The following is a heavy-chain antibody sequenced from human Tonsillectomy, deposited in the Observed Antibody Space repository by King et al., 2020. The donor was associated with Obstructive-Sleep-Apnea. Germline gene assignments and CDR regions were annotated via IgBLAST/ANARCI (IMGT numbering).Heavy chain of an antibody. V-gene: IGHV3-33*06. CDR2: IWYDGSNK. CDR3: AKDRVGYNYGDAFDI. J-gene: IGHJ3*02. Sequence: VQLVESGGGVVQPGRSLRLSCAASGFTFSSYGMHWVRQAPGKGLEWVAVIWYDGSNKYYADSVKGRFTISRDNSKNTLYLQMNSLRAEDTAVYYCAKDRVGYNYGDAFDIWGQGTMVTVSS. CDR1: GFTFSSYG. D-gene: IGHD5-24*01.